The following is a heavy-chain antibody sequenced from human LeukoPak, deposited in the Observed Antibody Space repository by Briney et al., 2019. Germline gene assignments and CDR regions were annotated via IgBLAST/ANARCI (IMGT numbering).Heavy chain of an antibody. D-gene: IGHD1-26*01. CDR1: GFTFSSYE. Sequence: PGGSLRLSCAASGFTFSSYEMNWVRQAPGKGLEWVSYISSSGSTIYYADSVKGRFTISRDNAKNSLYLQMNSLRAEDTAVYYCAKDDSGSYYPYYYYMDVWGKGTTVTISS. CDR3: AKDDSGSYYPYYYYMDV. V-gene: IGHV3-48*03. J-gene: IGHJ6*03. CDR2: ISSSGSTI.